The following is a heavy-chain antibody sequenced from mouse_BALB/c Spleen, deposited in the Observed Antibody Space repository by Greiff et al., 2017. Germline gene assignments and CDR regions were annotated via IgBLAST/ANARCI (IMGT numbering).Heavy chain of an antibody. CDR2: IDPENGNT. J-gene: IGHJ1*01. CDR1: GFNIKDYY. Sequence: EVQLQQSGAELVRPGALVKLSCKASGFNIKDYYMHWVKQRPEQGLEWIGWIDPENGNTIYDPKFQGKASITADTSSNTAYLQLSSLTSEDTAVYYCALDYYGGEGGYFDVWGAGTTVTVSS. CDR3: ALDYYGGEGGYFDV. V-gene: IGHV14-1*02. D-gene: IGHD1-1*01.